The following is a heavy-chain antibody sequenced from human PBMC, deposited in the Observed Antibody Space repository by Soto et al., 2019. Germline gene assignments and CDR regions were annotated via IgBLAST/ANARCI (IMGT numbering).Heavy chain of an antibody. CDR2: INHSGST. V-gene: IGHV4-34*01. J-gene: IGHJ4*02. Sequence: TAETLSLTCAFYGGSFSGYYWSWLRQPPGKGLEWIGEINHSGSTNYNPSLKSRVTISVDTSKNQFSLKLSSVTAADTAVYYCASRLIVATIYYFDYWGQGTLVTVSS. CDR3: ASRLIVATIYYFDY. CDR1: GGSFSGYY. D-gene: IGHD5-12*01.